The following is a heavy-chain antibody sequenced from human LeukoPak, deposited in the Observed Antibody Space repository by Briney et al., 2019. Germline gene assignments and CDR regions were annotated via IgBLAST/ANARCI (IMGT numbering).Heavy chain of an antibody. CDR3: AGGALGENWLDP. J-gene: IGHJ5*02. CDR1: GYSFTNYG. Sequence: ASVKVSCKTSGYSFTNYGISWVRQAPGQGLVWMGWISSYNGNTNYEQKFQGRVTMTTDTSTSTAYMALRSLRSDDTAVYYCAGGALGENWLDPWGQGNLVTVSS. V-gene: IGHV1-18*01. CDR2: ISSYNGNT.